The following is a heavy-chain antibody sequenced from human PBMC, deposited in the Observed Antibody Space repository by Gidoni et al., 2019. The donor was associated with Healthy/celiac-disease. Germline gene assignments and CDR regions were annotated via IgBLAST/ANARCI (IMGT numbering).Heavy chain of an antibody. J-gene: IGHJ5*02. D-gene: IGHD3-10*01. CDR3: ARSSARFPGEYNWFDP. Sequence: EVQLVESGGGLVQPGGSLRLSCAASGFTFSSYSMNWVRQAPGKGLEWVSYISSSSSTIYYADSVKGRFTISRDNAKNSLYLQMNSLRAEDTAVYYCARSSARFPGEYNWFDPWGQGTLVTVSS. CDR1: GFTFSSYS. CDR2: ISSSSSTI. V-gene: IGHV3-48*04.